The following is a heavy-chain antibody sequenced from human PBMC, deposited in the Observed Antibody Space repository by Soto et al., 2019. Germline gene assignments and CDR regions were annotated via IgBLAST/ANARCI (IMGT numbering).Heavy chain of an antibody. CDR3: TKRSSLDIVLVPAAKGPLGY. CDR2: ISYDGSNK. V-gene: IGHV3-30*18. Sequence: PGGSLRLSCAASGFTFSDYAMHWVRQAPGKGLKWVAVISYDGSNKYYADSVKGRFTISRDNSKNTPYLQMNTLRAQDRVVYYCTKRSSLDIVLVPAAKGPLGYWGQGTLVTVSS. J-gene: IGHJ4*02. D-gene: IGHD2-2*03. CDR1: GFTFSDYA.